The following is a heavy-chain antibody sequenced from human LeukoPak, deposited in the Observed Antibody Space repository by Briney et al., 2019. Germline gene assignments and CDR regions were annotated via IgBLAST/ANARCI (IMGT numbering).Heavy chain of an antibody. Sequence: SVNVSCTASGGTFSDHIIFWVRQAPGQGLEWMGGISPLLGASNHIQKFQDRVTITADESASTAYMELSNLTSADTAVYYCATYDILTGFEYWGQGTLVTVSS. CDR3: ATYDILTGFEY. CDR2: ISPLLGAS. D-gene: IGHD3-9*01. CDR1: GGTFSDHI. V-gene: IGHV1-69*16. J-gene: IGHJ4*02.